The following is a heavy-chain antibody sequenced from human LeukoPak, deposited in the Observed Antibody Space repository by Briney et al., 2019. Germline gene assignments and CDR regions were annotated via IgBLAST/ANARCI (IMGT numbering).Heavy chain of an antibody. Sequence: ASVKVSCKASGGTFSSYAISWVRQAPGQGLEWMGGIIPIFGTANYAQKLQGRVTMTTDTSTSTAYMELRSLRSDDTAVYYCARDVEYFDYWGQGTLVTVSS. CDR3: ARDVEYFDY. CDR2: IIPIFGTA. V-gene: IGHV1-69*05. D-gene: IGHD5-24*01. J-gene: IGHJ4*02. CDR1: GGTFSSYA.